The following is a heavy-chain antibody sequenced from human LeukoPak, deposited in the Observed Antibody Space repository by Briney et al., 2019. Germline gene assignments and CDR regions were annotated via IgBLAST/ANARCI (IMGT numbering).Heavy chain of an antibody. CDR3: AKDYASRGIAVAPGI. CDR1: RFIFNTYA. D-gene: IGHD6-19*01. CDR2: ISGSGSTT. V-gene: IGHV3-23*01. Sequence: GGSLRLSCAASRFIFNTYAMSWVRQAPGKGLEWVSAISGSGSTTYYRDSVKGRFTVSRDNSKNTLYLQMNSLRAEDTAVYYCAKDYASRGIAVAPGIWGQGTMVTVSS. J-gene: IGHJ3*02.